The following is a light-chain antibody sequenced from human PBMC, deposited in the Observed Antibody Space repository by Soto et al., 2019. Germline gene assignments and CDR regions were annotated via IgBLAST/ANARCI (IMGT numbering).Light chain of an antibody. Sequence: EIVMTQSPATLSVSPGERATLSCRASQSVSSNLAWYQQKPGQAPRLLIYGASTRATGIPARFSGSGSGTEFTLTISSLQSEDFAVYYXQQYNXWPRTFXQGTKVDIK. J-gene: IGKJ1*01. V-gene: IGKV3-15*01. CDR2: GAS. CDR3: QQYNXWPRT. CDR1: QSVSSN.